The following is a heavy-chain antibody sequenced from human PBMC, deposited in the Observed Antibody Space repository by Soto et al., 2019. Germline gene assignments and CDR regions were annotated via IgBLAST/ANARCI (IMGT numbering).Heavy chain of an antibody. Sequence: SETLSLTCTVSGGSISSGDYYWSWIRQPPGKGLEWIGYIYYSGSTYYNPSLKSRVTISVDTSKNQYSLKLSSVTAADTAVYYCARDRDDILTGSYYYYGMDVWGQGTTVTVSS. D-gene: IGHD3-9*01. J-gene: IGHJ6*02. CDR1: GGSISSGDYY. CDR2: IYYSGST. V-gene: IGHV4-30-4*01. CDR3: ARDRDDILTGSYYYYGMDV.